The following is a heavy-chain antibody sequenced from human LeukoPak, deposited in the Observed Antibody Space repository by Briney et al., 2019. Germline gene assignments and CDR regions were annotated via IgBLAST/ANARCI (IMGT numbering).Heavy chain of an antibody. V-gene: IGHV4-34*01. D-gene: IGHD2-2*01. Sequence: SETLSLTCAVYGGSFSGYYWSWIRQPPGKGLEWIGEINHSGSTNYNPSLKSRVTISVDTSKNQFSLKLSSVTAADTAVYYCARPRDATSWTSFDSWGQGTLVTVSS. CDR1: GGSFSGYY. CDR2: INHSGST. CDR3: ARPRDATSWTSFDS. J-gene: IGHJ4*02.